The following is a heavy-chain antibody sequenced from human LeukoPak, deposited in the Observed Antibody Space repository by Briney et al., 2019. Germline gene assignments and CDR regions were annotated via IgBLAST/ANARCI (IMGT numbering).Heavy chain of an antibody. J-gene: IGHJ4*02. V-gene: IGHV3-9*01. CDR2: ISWNSGSI. CDR1: GFTFDDYA. D-gene: IGHD1-7*01. CDR3: AKGFNWNYPHYFDY. Sequence: PGRSLRPSCAASGFTFDDYAMHWVRQAPGKGLEWVSGISWNSGSIGYADSVKGRFTISRDNAKNSLYLQMNGLRADDTAVYYCAKGFNWNYPHYFDYWGQGTLVTVSS.